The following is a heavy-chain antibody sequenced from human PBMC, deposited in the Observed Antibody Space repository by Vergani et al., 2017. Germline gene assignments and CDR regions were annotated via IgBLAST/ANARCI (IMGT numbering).Heavy chain of an antibody. CDR1: GFTVSSNY. CDR2: IYSGGST. J-gene: IGHJ6*04. Sequence: EVQLVESGGGLVQPGGSLRLSCAASGFTVSSNYMSWVRQAPGKGLEWVSVIYSGGSTYYADSVKGRFTISRHNSKNTLYLQMNSLRAEDTAVYYCARDSSSWYLAADVLGKGTTVTVSS. CDR3: ARDSSSWYLAADV. D-gene: IGHD6-13*01. V-gene: IGHV3-53*04.